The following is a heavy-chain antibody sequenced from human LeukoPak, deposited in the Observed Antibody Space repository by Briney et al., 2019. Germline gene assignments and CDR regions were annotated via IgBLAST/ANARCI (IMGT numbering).Heavy chain of an antibody. CDR2: ISYDGSNK. Sequence: GGSLRLSCAASGFTFSSYAMHWVRQAPGKGLEWVAVISYDGSNKYYADSVKGRFTISRDNSKNTLYLHMNSLRAEDTALYYCARDGILGSHDCWGQGTLVTVSS. J-gene: IGHJ4*02. V-gene: IGHV3-30-3*01. D-gene: IGHD3-3*02. CDR3: ARDGILGSHDC. CDR1: GFTFSSYA.